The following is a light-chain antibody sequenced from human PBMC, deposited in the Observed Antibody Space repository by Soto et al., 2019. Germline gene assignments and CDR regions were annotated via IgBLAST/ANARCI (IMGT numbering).Light chain of an antibody. J-gene: IGLJ3*02. Sequence: QLVLTQSPSASASLGASVKLTCTLSSGHSSYPIAWHQQQPEKGPRYLMKLNSDGSHSKGDGIPDRFSGSTSGAERYLTISSLQSEDEADYYCQPWGSGIQVFGGGTKLTVL. CDR1: SGHSSYP. V-gene: IGLV4-69*01. CDR2: LNSDGSH. CDR3: QPWGSGIQV.